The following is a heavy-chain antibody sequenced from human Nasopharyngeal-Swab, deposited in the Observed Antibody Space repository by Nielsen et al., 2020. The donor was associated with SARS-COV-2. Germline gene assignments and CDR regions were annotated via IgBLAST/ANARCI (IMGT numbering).Heavy chain of an antibody. V-gene: IGHV4-4*02. Sequence: VRQAPGKGLEWIGEINHSGSTYYNPSLKSRVTMSVDKSKKQFSLKLNSVTAADTAVYYCARGQDVLVVGGISWFDPWGQGTLVTVSS. J-gene: IGHJ5*02. CDR3: ARGQDVLVVGGISWFDP. CDR2: INHSGST. D-gene: IGHD2-8*02.